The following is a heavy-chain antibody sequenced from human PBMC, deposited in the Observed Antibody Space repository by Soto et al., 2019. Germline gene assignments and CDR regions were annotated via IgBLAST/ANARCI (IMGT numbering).Heavy chain of an antibody. CDR2: ISGSGGST. V-gene: IGHV3-23*01. D-gene: IGHD3-3*01. CDR3: AKAPIAIWFFDY. CDR1: GFTFNNYA. J-gene: IGHJ4*02. Sequence: GGSLRLSCAASGFTFNNYAMTWVRQAPGKGLEWVSSISGSGGSTHYADSVKGRFTISRDNSKDTLYLQMNSLRADDTAVYYCAKAPIAIWFFDYWGQGTLVTVSS.